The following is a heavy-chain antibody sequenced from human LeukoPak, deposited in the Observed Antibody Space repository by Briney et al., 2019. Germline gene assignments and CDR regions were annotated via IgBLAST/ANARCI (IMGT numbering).Heavy chain of an antibody. Sequence: ASVKVSCKTSGYSFTAFYIHWVRQAPGQGLEWMGWIHPRSGETNYAYKFKGRVSMTRDTSISTVYMALCSLGSDDTAVYYCARDGEYGTGSYYRWCFDYWGQGILVTVSA. D-gene: IGHD3-10*01. CDR3: ARDGEYGTGSYYRWCFDY. J-gene: IGHJ4*02. CDR2: IHPRSGET. CDR1: GYSFTAFY. V-gene: IGHV1-2*02.